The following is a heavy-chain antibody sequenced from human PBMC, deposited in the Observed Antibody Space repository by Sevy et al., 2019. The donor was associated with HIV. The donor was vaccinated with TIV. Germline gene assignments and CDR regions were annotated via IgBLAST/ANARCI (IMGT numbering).Heavy chain of an antibody. V-gene: IGHV4-59*01. Sequence: SETLSLTCTVSGGSISSYYWSWIRQPPGKGLEWIGYIYYSGSTNYNPSLKSRVTISVDTSKNQFSLKLSSVTAADTAVYYCVREGHYDYVWGSYRPGGYFDYWGQGTLVTVSS. CDR1: GGSISSYY. D-gene: IGHD3-16*02. J-gene: IGHJ4*02. CDR3: VREGHYDYVWGSYRPGGYFDY. CDR2: IYYSGST.